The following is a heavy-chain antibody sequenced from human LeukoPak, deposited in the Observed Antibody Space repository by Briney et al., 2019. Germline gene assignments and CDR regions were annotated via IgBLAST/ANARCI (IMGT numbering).Heavy chain of an antibody. CDR1: GYTFTSYG. CDR3: ARDNAIVPAAMGLGAFDI. V-gene: IGHV1-18*01. CDR2: ISAYNGNT. Sequence: GASVKVSCKASGYTFTSYGISWVRQAPGQGLEWMGWISAYNGNTNYAQKLQDRVTMTTDTSTRTAYMELRSLRSDDTAVYYCARDNAIVPAAMGLGAFDIWGQGTMVTVSS. D-gene: IGHD2-2*01. J-gene: IGHJ3*02.